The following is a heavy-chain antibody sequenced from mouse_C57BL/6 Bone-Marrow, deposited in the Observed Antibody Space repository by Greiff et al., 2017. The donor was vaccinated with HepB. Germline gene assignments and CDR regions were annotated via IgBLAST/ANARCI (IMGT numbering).Heavy chain of an antibody. J-gene: IGHJ1*03. CDR3: ARRVGITTVVAHEDHWYFDV. V-gene: IGHV5-6*02. CDR2: ISSGGSYT. Sequence: EVKLVESGGDLVKPGGSLKLSCAASGFTFSSYGMSWVRQTPDKRLEWVATISSGGSYTYYPDSVKGRFTISRDNAKNTLYLQMSSLKSEDTAMYYCARRVGITTVVAHEDHWYFDVWGTGTTVTVSS. D-gene: IGHD1-1*01. CDR1: GFTFSSYG.